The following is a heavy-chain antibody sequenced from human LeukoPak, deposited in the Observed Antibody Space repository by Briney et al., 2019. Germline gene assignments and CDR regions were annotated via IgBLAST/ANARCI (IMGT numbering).Heavy chain of an antibody. D-gene: IGHD3-22*01. CDR3: ARGPYDSSGYYQD. CDR1: GFTVSSNY. J-gene: IGHJ4*02. Sequence: GGSLRLSCAASGFTVSSNYMSWVRQAPGKGLEWVSVIYSGGGGTYYADSVKGRFTISRDNSKNTLYLQMNSLRAEDTAVYYCARGPYDSSGYYQDWGQGTLVTVSS. V-gene: IGHV3-53*01. CDR2: IYSGGGGT.